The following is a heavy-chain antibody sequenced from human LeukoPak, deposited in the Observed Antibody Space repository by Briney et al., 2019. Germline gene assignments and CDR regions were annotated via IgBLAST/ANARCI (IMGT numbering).Heavy chain of an antibody. V-gene: IGHV1-69*06. J-gene: IGHJ6*03. D-gene: IGHD6-19*01. CDR2: IIPIFGTA. CDR1: GGTFSSYT. CDR3: ARVEYSSGWSSYYYYYMDV. Sequence: SVKVSCKASGGTFSSYTINWVRQAPGQGLEWMGGIIPIFGTANYAQKFQGRVTITADKSTSTAYMELSSLRSEDTAVYYCARVEYSSGWSSYYYYYMDVWGKGTTVTISS.